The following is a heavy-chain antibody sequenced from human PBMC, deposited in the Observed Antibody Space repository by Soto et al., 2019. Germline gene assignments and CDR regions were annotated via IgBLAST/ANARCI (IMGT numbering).Heavy chain of an antibody. CDR2: INPSGGST. CDR1: GYTFTSYY. V-gene: IGHV1-46*03. Sequence: QVQLVQSGAEVKKPGASVKVSCKASGYTFTSYYMHWVRQAPGQGLEWMGIINPSGGSTSYAQKFQGRVTMTRDTSTSTVYMELSSLRYEDTAVYYCARQLGGYSSGWIDAFDIWGQGTMVTVSS. J-gene: IGHJ3*02. CDR3: ARQLGGYSSGWIDAFDI. D-gene: IGHD6-19*01.